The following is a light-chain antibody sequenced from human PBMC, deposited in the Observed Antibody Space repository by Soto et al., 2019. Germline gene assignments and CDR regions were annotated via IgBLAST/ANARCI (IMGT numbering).Light chain of an antibody. V-gene: IGLV2-8*01. CDR1: SRDVGGYNY. CDR3: SAYGGSSNV. CDR2: EVN. Sequence: QSVLTQPPSASGSPGQSVAISCTGTSRDVGGYNYVSWYQQHPGKAPKLIIYEVNKRPSGVPYRFSGSKSGNTASLTVSDPQAEDDSDYYSSAYGGSSNVFGTGTKVTVL. J-gene: IGLJ1*01.